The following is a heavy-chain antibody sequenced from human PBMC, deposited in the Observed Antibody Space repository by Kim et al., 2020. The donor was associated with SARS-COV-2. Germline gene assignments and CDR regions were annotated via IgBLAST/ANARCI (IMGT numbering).Heavy chain of an antibody. J-gene: IGHJ4*02. Sequence: DSVKGRFTISRDNSKSTLYLEMNSLRIEDTAVYYCGKDSLFWSGYFAALDKWGPGTLVTVSA. V-gene: IGHV3-30*02. D-gene: IGHD3-3*01. CDR3: GKDSLFWSGYFAALDK.